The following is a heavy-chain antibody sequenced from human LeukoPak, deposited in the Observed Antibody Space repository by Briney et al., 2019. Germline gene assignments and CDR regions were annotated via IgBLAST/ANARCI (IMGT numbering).Heavy chain of an antibody. D-gene: IGHD4-17*01. V-gene: IGHV3-23*01. CDR2: ISGSGSAT. Sequence: GGSLRLSCAASGFTFRSYAMNWVRQAPGKGLEWVSVISGSGSATYYADSVKGRFTISRDNSKNTLYLQMNSLRAEDTAVYYCAKDQYGEAFDIWGPGTMVTVSS. CDR1: GFTFRSYA. CDR3: AKDQYGEAFDI. J-gene: IGHJ3*02.